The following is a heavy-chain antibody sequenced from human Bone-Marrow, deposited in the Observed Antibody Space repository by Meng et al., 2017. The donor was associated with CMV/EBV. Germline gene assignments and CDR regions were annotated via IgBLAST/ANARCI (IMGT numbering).Heavy chain of an antibody. D-gene: IGHD2-2*01. CDR1: AGIISSNA. V-gene: IGHV1-69*05. J-gene: IGHJ6*02. Sequence: SVQMSCYASAGIISSNAISWVRQAPGQEREWRGGIIPIFGTANYAQKFQGRVTITTDESTSTAYMELSSLRTEDTAVYYCARSLGGCSSASCLGYYYGMDVWGQGTTVTVSS. CDR3: ARSLGGCSSASCLGYYYGMDV. CDR2: IIPIFGTA.